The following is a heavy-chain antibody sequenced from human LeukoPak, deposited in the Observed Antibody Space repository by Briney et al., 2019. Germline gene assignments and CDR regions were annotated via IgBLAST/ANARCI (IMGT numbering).Heavy chain of an antibody. V-gene: IGHV3-23*01. CDR3: AKGVVPDE. J-gene: IGHJ4*02. CDR1: GFTFSTYA. Sequence: PGGSLRLSCAASGFTFSTYAMSWVRQAPGKGLEWVSTINSSGGSTYYADSVKGRFTISRDNSKNTLFLQMISLRADDTAVYYCAKGVVPDEWGQGTLVTVSS. CDR2: INSSGGST. D-gene: IGHD2-21*01.